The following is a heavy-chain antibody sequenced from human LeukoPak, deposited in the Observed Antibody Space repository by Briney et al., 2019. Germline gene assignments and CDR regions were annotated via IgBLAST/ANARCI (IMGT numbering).Heavy chain of an antibody. CDR3: ARIYVWGSYSPYYFDY. J-gene: IGHJ4*02. CDR1: GFTVSNNY. D-gene: IGHD3-16*01. CDR2: IYSGGST. Sequence: GGSLRLSCAASGFTVSNNYMSWVRQAPGTGLEWVSVIYSGGSTYYADSVKGRFTISRDNSKNTLYLQMNGLRAEDTAVYYCARIYVWGSYSPYYFDYWGQGILVTVSS. V-gene: IGHV3-53*01.